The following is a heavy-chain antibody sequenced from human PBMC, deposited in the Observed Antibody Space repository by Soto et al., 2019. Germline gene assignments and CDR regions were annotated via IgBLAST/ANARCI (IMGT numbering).Heavy chain of an antibody. CDR1: GYSFTSYW. V-gene: IGHV5-51*01. J-gene: IGHJ5*02. D-gene: IGHD3-10*01. CDR3: ARAMVRGVIITYWFDP. CDR2: IYPGDSDT. Sequence: GESLKISCKGSGYSFTSYWIGWVRQMPGKGLEWMGIIYPGDSDTRYSPSFQGQVTISADKSISTAYLQWSSLKASDTAMYYCARAMVRGVIITYWFDPWGQGTLVTVSS.